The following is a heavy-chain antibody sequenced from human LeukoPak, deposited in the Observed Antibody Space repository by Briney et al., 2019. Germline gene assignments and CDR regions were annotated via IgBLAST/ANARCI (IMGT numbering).Heavy chain of an antibody. Sequence: GGSLRLSCAASGFTVSTNYMNWVRQAPGKGLEWVSILYSGSDTYYADSVKGRFTISRDSSKNILSLQMNNLRAEDTAVYYCARVGDHFRWYLDLWGRGTLVTVSS. D-gene: IGHD3-10*01. V-gene: IGHV3-53*01. CDR3: ARVGDHFRWYLDL. J-gene: IGHJ2*01. CDR1: GFTVSTNY. CDR2: LYSGSDT.